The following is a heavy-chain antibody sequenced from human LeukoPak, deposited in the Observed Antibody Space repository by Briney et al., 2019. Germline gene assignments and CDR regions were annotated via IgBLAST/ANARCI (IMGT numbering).Heavy chain of an antibody. Sequence: PGGSLRLSCAASGFTFSSYSMNWVRQAPGKGLEWVSHIPSSGSSIYYADSVKGRFTISRDNAKSSLYLQMNSLRAEDTAVYYCARTLLYCSGGSCYPTRFDSWGQGTLVTVSS. CDR2: IPSSGSSI. D-gene: IGHD2-15*01. CDR1: GFTFSSYS. CDR3: ARTLLYCSGGSCYPTRFDS. V-gene: IGHV3-48*01. J-gene: IGHJ4*02.